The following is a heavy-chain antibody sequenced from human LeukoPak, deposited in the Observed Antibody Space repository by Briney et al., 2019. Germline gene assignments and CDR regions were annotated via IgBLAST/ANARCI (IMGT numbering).Heavy chain of an antibody. J-gene: IGHJ4*02. V-gene: IGHV4-39*01. CDR3: ARSSITMIVVVMDPSELGYFDY. D-gene: IGHD3-22*01. CDR1: GGSISSSSYY. CDR2: IYYSGST. Sequence: SETLSLTCTVSGGSISSSSYYWGWIRQPPGKGLEWIGSIYYSGSTYYSPSLKSRVTISVDTSKNQFSLKLSSVTAADTAVYYCARSSITMIVVVMDPSELGYFDYWGQGTLVTVSS.